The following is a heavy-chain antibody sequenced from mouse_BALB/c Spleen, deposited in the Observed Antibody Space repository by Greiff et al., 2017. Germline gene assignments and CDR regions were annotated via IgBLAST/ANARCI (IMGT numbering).Heavy chain of an antibody. CDR2: IWSGGST. J-gene: IGHJ2*01. Sequence: VQLVESGPGLVQPSQSLSITCTVSGFSLTSYGVHWVRQSPGKGLEWLGVIWSGGSTDYNAAFISRLSISKDNSKSQVFFKMNSLQANDTAIYYCARNRGHYGNFVFDYWGQGTTLTVSS. V-gene: IGHV2-2*02. CDR1: GFSLTSYG. CDR3: ARNRGHYGNFVFDY. D-gene: IGHD2-1*01.